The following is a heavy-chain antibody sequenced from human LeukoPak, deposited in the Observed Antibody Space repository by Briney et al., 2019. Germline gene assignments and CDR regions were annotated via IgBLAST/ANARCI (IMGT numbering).Heavy chain of an antibody. Sequence: SGGSLRLSCAVSGFTVSSNSMSWVRQAPGKGLEWVSFIYSAGSTHYSDSVKGRFTISIDNSKNTLYLQMNSLRAEDTAVYYCAKCYPAMVTSYFDYWGQGTLVTVSS. CDR3: AKCYPAMVTSYFDY. V-gene: IGHV3-53*01. J-gene: IGHJ4*02. D-gene: IGHD5-18*01. CDR1: GFTVSSNS. CDR2: IYSAGST.